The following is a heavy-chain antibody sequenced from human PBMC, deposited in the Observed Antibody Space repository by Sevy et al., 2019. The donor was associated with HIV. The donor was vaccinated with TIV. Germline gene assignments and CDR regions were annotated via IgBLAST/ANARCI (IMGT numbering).Heavy chain of an antibody. J-gene: IGHJ3*02. CDR2: ISYDGSNK. CDR3: ARGGGYDSSGYFSDAFDI. Sequence: GGSLRLSCAASGFTFSSYAMHWVRQAPGKGLEWVAVISYDGSNKYYAKSVKGRFTISRDNSKNTRYLQMNSLRAEDTAVYYCARGGGYDSSGYFSDAFDIWGQGTMVTVSS. CDR1: GFTFSSYA. V-gene: IGHV3-30-3*01. D-gene: IGHD3-22*01.